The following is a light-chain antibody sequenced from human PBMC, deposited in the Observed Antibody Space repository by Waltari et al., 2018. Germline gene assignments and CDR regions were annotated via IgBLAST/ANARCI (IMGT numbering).Light chain of an antibody. J-gene: IGKJ4*01. CDR2: ATS. CDR1: QDIGRS. CDR3: QQGNSFPLT. V-gene: IGKV1-12*01. Sequence: DTHMTQPPSSLSASVWASVPITCRASQDIGRSLAWYQHRPGPAPKLLIYATSSLQSGVPSRFSGSGSVTYFSLTISSLQPEDFATYYCQQGNSFPLTFGGGTKVAIK.